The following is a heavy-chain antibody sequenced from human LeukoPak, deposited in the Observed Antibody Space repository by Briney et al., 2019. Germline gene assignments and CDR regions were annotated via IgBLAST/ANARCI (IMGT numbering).Heavy chain of an antibody. Sequence: GASVKVSCKASGYTFTGYYMHWVRQAPGQGLEWMGWINPNSGGTNYAQKFQGRVTMTRDTSISTAYMELSSLRSEDTAVYYCARGLAARGDYYYYYMDVWGKGTTVAVSS. CDR2: INPNSGGT. J-gene: IGHJ6*03. V-gene: IGHV1-2*02. CDR3: ARGLAARGDYYYYYMDV. D-gene: IGHD6-6*01. CDR1: GYTFTGYY.